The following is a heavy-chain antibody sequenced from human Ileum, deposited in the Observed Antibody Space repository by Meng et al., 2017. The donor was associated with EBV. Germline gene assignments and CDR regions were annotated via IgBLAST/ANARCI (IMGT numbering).Heavy chain of an antibody. CDR1: VCSISSYY. D-gene: IGHD2-15*01. J-gene: IGHJ4*02. V-gene: IGHV4-59*08. CDR3: ARGGWSLDY. CDR2: IYYSGST. Sequence: PQGSGPGPVKPSETLSLTCTVSVCSISSYYWSWIRQPPGKGLEWIGYIYYSGSTNYNPSLKSRVTISVDTSKNQFSLNLSSVTAADTAVYYCARGGWSLDYWGQGTLVTVSS.